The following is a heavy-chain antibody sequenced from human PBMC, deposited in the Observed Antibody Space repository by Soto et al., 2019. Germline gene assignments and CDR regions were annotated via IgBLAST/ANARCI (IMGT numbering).Heavy chain of an antibody. J-gene: IGHJ4*02. Sequence: QVQLQQRGAGLLKPSETLSLTCTDYGGSFSGNYWSWIRQPPGMGLEWIGEISHSGSTNYNPSLKSRVTISVDTSKNQFSLKLSSVTAADTAMYYCARGHLPGGNTFYYDYWGQGTLVTVSS. CDR1: GGSFSGNY. D-gene: IGHD2-15*01. V-gene: IGHV4-34*01. CDR2: ISHSGST. CDR3: ARGHLPGGNTFYYDY.